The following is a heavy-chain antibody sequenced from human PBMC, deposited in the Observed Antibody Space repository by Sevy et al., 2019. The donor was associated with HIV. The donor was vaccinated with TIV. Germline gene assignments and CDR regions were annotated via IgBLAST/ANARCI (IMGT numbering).Heavy chain of an antibody. J-gene: IGHJ4*02. CDR2: VSSDGSEI. V-gene: IGHV3-30-3*01. D-gene: IGHD7-27*01. CDR1: GFTFSTYA. CDR3: ARDQLRSIDY. Sequence: GGSLRLSCAVSGFTFSTYAMHWVRQAPGKGLECVAIVSSDGSEINYADSVKGRFTISRDNSRITLYLQMNSLRTEDTALYYCARDQLRSIDYWGQGTLVTVSS.